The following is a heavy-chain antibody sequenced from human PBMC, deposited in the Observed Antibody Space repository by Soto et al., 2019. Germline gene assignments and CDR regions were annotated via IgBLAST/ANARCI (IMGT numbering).Heavy chain of an antibody. Sequence: GESLKISCKGSGYSFTSYWISWVRQMPGKGLEWMGRIDPSDSYANYSPSFQGHVTISADKSISTAYLQWSSLKASATAMYYCATLPAILDIVVVPAASDWFYPFGEG. CDR1: GYSFTSYW. CDR3: ATLPAILDIVVVPAASDWFYP. J-gene: IGHJ5*02. V-gene: IGHV5-10-1*01. CDR2: IDPSDSYA. D-gene: IGHD2-2*01.